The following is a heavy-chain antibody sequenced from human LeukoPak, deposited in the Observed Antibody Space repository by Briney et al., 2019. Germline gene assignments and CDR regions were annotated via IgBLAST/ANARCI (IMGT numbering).Heavy chain of an antibody. V-gene: IGHV4-39*07. J-gene: IGHJ4*02. D-gene: IGHD2-21*01. Sequence: SETLSLTCTVSGDSINTTDYFWGWIRQSPEKGLEWFASIYYDGRTYYNPSVKSRATISIDTSKNHFSLKVGSVTAADTAVYYCARDPLTVIHLSPYYFDYWGQGILVTVSS. CDR3: ARDPLTVIHLSPYYFDY. CDR2: IYYDGRT. CDR1: GDSINTTDYF.